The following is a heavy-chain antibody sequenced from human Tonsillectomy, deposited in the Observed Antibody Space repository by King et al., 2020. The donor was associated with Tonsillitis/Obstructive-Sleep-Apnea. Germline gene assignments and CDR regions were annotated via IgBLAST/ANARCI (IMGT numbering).Heavy chain of an antibody. J-gene: IGHJ4*02. Sequence: QLVQSGSELKKPGASVKVSCKASGYTFTSYSMNWVRQAPGQGLEWMGWINTNTGNPTYAQCFTGRLVFSLDTSDSTAYLQINGLKAEDTALYYCARDPRVAVAGSFDYWGQGTLVTVSS. V-gene: IGHV7-4-1*02. D-gene: IGHD6-19*01. CDR1: GYTFTSYS. CDR2: INTNTGNP. CDR3: ARDPRVAVAGSFDY.